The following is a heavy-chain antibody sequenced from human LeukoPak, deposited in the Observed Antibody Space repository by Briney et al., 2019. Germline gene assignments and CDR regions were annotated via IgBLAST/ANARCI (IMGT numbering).Heavy chain of an antibody. CDR3: ARGGGSSWYVDY. CDR1: GGSFSDYY. Sequence: SETLSLTCAVYGGSFSDYYWSWIRQPPGKGLEWIGEINHSGSTDCSPSLKSRVTISVDTSKNQFSLKLRSVTAADTAVYYCARGGGSSWYVDYWGEGTLVTVSS. V-gene: IGHV4-34*01. J-gene: IGHJ4*02. D-gene: IGHD6-13*01. CDR2: INHSGST.